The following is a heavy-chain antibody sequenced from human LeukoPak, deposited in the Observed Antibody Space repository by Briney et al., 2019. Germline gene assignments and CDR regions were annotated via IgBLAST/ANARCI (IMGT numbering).Heavy chain of an antibody. Sequence: GGSLRLSCAAFGFSSSSYWMSWVRQAPGKGLEWVANIKQDGSEKYYVDSVKGRFTISRDDAKNSLYLQMNSLRAEDTAVYYCARWDGDYEGAEWFDPWGQGTLVTVSS. J-gene: IGHJ5*02. D-gene: IGHD4-17*01. CDR2: IKQDGSEK. V-gene: IGHV3-7*01. CDR1: GFSSSSYW. CDR3: ARWDGDYEGAEWFDP.